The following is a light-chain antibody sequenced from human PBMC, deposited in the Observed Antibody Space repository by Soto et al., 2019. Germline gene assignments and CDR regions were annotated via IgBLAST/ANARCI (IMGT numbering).Light chain of an antibody. J-gene: IGLJ1*01. V-gene: IGLV2-11*01. CDR3: CSYAGSSTPFV. Sequence: QSVLAQPRSVSGSPGQSVTISCTGTSSDVGGYNYVSWYQQHPGKAPKLMIYDVNKRPSGVPDRFSGSKSGNTASPTISGLQAEDEADYYCCSYAGSSTPFVLGTGTKLTVL. CDR1: SSDVGGYNY. CDR2: DVN.